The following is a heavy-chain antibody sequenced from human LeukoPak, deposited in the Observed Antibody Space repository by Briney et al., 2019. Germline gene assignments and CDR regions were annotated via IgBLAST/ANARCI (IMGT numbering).Heavy chain of an antibody. D-gene: IGHD6-19*01. CDR2: INKDGSEK. Sequence: TGGSLRLSCAVSGLTFSSCWMSGVRQAAGNRLKWVANINKDGSEKYYVDSMGGRFIISRDNAKHSLYLQMNSLRAEDTAVYYCAKVPRNSGLGYWGEGAGVSVSS. CDR3: AKVPRNSGLGY. CDR1: GLTFSSCW. J-gene: IGHJ4*02. V-gene: IGHV3-7*01.